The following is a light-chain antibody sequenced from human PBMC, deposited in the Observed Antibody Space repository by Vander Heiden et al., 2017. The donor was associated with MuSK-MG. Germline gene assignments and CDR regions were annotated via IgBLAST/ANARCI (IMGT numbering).Light chain of an antibody. CDR1: QGISSY. V-gene: IGKV1-8*01. CDR2: AAS. Sequence: AIRMTQSPSSFSASTGDRVTITCRASQGISSYLAWYQQKPGKAPKLLIYAASTLQSGVPSRFSGSGYGTDFTLTISCLQSEDFATYYCQQYDSYPPWTFGQGTKVEIK. J-gene: IGKJ1*01. CDR3: QQYDSYPPWT.